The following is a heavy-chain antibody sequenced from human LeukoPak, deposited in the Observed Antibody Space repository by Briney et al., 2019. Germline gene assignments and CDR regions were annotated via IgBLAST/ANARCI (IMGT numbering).Heavy chain of an antibody. V-gene: IGHV4-39*07. CDR1: GGSISSSSYY. CDR3: SGYDSGTRESLLDY. Sequence: SETLSLTCTVSGGSISSSSYYWGWIRQPPRKGLEWIGSIYYSGSTYYNPSLKSRVTISVDTSKNQFSLKLSSVTAADTAVYNCSGYDSGTRESLLDYWGQGTLVTVSS. CDR2: IYYSGST. J-gene: IGHJ4*02. D-gene: IGHD5-12*01.